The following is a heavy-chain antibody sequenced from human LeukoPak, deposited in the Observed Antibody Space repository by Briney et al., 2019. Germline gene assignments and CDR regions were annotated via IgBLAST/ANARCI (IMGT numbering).Heavy chain of an antibody. CDR3: ARSVVPETKYYYVDV. V-gene: IGHV3-21*01. Sequence: GGSLRLSCAASEFTFSSYSMNWVRQAPGKGLEWVSSISSGSSYIYFADSVKGRFTISRDNAKNSLYLQMNSLRAEDTAVYYCARSVVPETKYYYVDVWGKGTTVSVSS. D-gene: IGHD2-2*01. J-gene: IGHJ6*03. CDR1: EFTFSSYS. CDR2: ISSGSSYI.